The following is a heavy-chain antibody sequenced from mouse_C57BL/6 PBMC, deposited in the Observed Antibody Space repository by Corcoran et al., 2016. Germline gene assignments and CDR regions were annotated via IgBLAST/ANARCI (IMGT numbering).Heavy chain of an antibody. V-gene: IGHV9-3*01. D-gene: IGHD1-1*01. Sequence: QIHLVQSGPELKKPGETVKISCKASGYTLTTYGMSWVKQAPGKGLKWMGWINTYSGVPTYADDFKVRFAFSLETSASTAYLQINNLKNEDTATYFCARSTTVVAWDYWGQGTSVTVSS. CDR2: INTYSGVP. CDR3: ARSTTVVAWDY. CDR1: GYTLTTYG. J-gene: IGHJ4*01.